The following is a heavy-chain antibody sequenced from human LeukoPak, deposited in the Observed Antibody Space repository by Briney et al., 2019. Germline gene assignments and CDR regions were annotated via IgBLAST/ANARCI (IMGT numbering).Heavy chain of an antibody. CDR3: ARGAYYDILPGYYFDY. V-gene: IGHV3-21*01. J-gene: IGHJ4*02. CDR2: IISSSGNI. CDR1: GFTFSSYT. Sequence: GGSLRLSCAASGFTFSSYTMNWVRQAPEKGLEWVSAIISSSGNIYCAESVKGRFTISRDNAKNSLYLQMNSLRAEDTAVYYCARGAYYDILPGYYFDYWGQGTLVTVSS. D-gene: IGHD3-9*01.